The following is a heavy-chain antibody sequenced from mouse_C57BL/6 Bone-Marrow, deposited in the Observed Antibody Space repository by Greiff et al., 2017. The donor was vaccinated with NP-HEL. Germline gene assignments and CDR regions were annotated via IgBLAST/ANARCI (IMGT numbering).Heavy chain of an antibody. J-gene: IGHJ3*01. V-gene: IGHV1-55*01. CDR2: IYPGSGST. D-gene: IGHD2-2*01. CDR1: GYTFTSYW. Sequence: VKLQQPGAELVKPGASVKMSCKASGYTFTSYWITWVKQRPGQGLEWIGDIYPGSGSTNYNEKFKSKATLTVDTSSSTAYMQLSSLTSEDSAVYYCAYYGSLANWDMFAYWGQGTLVTVSA. CDR3: AYYGSLANWDMFAY.